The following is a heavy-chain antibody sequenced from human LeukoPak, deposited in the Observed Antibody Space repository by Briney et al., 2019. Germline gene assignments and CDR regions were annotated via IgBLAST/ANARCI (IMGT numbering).Heavy chain of an antibody. CDR3: ARVAMVRGVISYYFDY. J-gene: IGHJ4*02. V-gene: IGHV3-66*02. D-gene: IGHD3-10*01. Sequence: PGGSLRLSCAASGFTVSSNYMSWVRQAPGKGLEWVSVIYSGGSTYYADSVKGRFTISRDNSKNTLYLQMNSLRAEDTAVYYCARVAMVRGVISYYFDYWGQGTLVTVSS. CDR1: GFTVSSNY. CDR2: IYSGGST.